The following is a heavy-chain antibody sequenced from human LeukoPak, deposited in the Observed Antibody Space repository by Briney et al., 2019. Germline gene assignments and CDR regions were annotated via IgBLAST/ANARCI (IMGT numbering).Heavy chain of an antibody. D-gene: IGHD2-8*01. J-gene: IGHJ5*02. Sequence: SVKLSCKVSVVTFSSYAISWVRQAPGQGLEWMGRIIPIFGTANYAQKFQGRVTITTDESTSTAYMELSSLRSEDTAVYYCARDGPYCTNGVCHWGLRWFDPWGQGTLVTVS. V-gene: IGHV1-69*05. CDR1: VVTFSSYA. CDR3: ARDGPYCTNGVCHWGLRWFDP. CDR2: IIPIFGTA.